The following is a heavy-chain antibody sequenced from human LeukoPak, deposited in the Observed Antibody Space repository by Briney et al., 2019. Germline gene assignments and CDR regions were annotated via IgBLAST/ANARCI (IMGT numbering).Heavy chain of an antibody. V-gene: IGHV3-23*01. CDR2: ITANGDST. Sequence: PGGSLRLSCAASGFTFSDYAMHWVRQAPGKGLDWVSSITANGDSTYYADSVKGRFTISRDNSKNTLYLQMSSLRAEDTAVYYCATFGVIVRNNYLDYWGQGALVAVSS. J-gene: IGHJ4*02. D-gene: IGHD3-3*01. CDR1: GFTFSDYA. CDR3: ATFGVIVRNNYLDY.